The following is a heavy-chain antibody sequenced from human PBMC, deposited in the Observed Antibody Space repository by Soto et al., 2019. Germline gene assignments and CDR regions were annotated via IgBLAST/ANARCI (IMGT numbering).Heavy chain of an antibody. V-gene: IGHV3-23*01. CDR1: GFIFSSYA. CDR3: AKARSGNYQYYIDY. CDR2: ISGSGVNT. J-gene: IGHJ4*01. D-gene: IGHD3-22*01. Sequence: LRLSCAASGFIFSSYAMNWVRQAPGKGLEWVAGISGSGVNTYYADSVRGRFTISRDNSKNTLYLQMNSLRDEDTAVYYCAKARSGNYQYYIDYWGQGTLVTVSS.